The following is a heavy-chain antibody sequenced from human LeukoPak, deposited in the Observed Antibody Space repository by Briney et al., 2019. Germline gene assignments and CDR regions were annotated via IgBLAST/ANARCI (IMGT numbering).Heavy chain of an antibody. V-gene: IGHV3-9*01. J-gene: IGHJ3*02. CDR1: GFTFDDYA. CDR2: ISWNSGSI. Sequence: GGSLRLSCAASGFTFDDYAMHWVRQAPGKGLEWVSGISWNSGSIGYADSVKGRFTISRDNAKNSLYLQMNSLRAEDTALYYCAKVQHGTLRGDDAFDIWGQGTMVTVSS. D-gene: IGHD3-16*01. CDR3: AKVQHGTLRGDDAFDI.